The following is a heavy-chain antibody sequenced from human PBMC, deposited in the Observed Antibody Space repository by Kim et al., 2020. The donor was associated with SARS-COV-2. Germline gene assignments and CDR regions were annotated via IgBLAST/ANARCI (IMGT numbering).Heavy chain of an antibody. CDR1: GFTFSSYS. D-gene: IGHD3-10*01. V-gene: IGHV3-48*02. J-gene: IGHJ4*02. CDR3: ARVGFGPPFDY. Sequence: GGSLRLSCAVSGFTFSSYSMNWVRQAPGKGLEWVSYISSSSTIYYADSVKGRFTISRDNAKNSLYLQMNSLRDEDTAVYYCARVGFGPPFDYWGQGTLVTVSS. CDR2: ISSSSTI.